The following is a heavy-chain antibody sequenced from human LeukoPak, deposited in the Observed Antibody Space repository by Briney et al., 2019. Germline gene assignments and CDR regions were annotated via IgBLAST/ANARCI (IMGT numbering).Heavy chain of an antibody. Sequence: GGSLRLSCAASGFTFTSYSMNWVRQAPGRGLEWVSSISSSSTYIYYADSVKGRFTISRDNAKNSLYLQMNSLRAEDTAVYYCAKEGQQLARGVPFDPWGQGTLVTVSS. CDR2: ISSSSTYI. CDR3: AKEGQQLARGVPFDP. J-gene: IGHJ5*02. CDR1: GFTFTSYS. V-gene: IGHV3-21*01. D-gene: IGHD6-13*01.